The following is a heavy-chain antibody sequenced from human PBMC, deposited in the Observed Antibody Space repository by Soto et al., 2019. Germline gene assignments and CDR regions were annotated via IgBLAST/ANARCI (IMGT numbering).Heavy chain of an antibody. CDR1: GFTFSSYS. CDR3: AKLPSSGFYYSDY. CDR2: ISSSSGTI. D-gene: IGHD3-22*01. J-gene: IGHJ4*02. V-gene: IGHV3-48*04. Sequence: PGGSLRLACAASGFTFSSYSMNWVRQAPGKGLEWVSYISSSSGTIYYADSVKGRFTISRDNSKNTLYLQMNGLRAEDTATYYCAKLPSSGFYYSDYWGQGTPITVSS.